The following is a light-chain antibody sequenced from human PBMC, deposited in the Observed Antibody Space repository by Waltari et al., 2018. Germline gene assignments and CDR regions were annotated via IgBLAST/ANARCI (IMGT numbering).Light chain of an antibody. V-gene: IGKV1-39*01. CDR1: QSISSY. CDR3: QQSYSTLVT. Sequence: DIQMTQSPSSLSASVGDRVTITCRASQSISSYLNWYQQKPGKAPKLLIYAASSLQSGVPSRFSGSGSGTDFTLTISSLQPEDFATYYCQQSYSTLVTFGQGTKVEIK. J-gene: IGKJ1*01. CDR2: AAS.